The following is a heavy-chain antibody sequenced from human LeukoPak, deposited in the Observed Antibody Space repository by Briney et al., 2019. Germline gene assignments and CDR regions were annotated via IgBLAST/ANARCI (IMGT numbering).Heavy chain of an antibody. CDR3: GSLTVVAKDH. CDR1: GFTFSSYW. J-gene: IGHJ4*02. V-gene: IGHV3-74*01. Sequence: GGSLRLSCAASGFTFSSYWMQWVRQAPGKGLVYVAQINSDGSATAYADSVKGRFTISRDNAKNTLYLEMISLRAEDTAVYYCGSLTVVAKDHWGQGTLVTVSS. D-gene: IGHD3-22*01. CDR2: INSDGSAT.